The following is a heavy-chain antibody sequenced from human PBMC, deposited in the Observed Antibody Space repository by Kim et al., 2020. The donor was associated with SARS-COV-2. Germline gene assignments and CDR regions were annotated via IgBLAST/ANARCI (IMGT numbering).Heavy chain of an antibody. V-gene: IGHV1-2*06. CDR3: ARSYWTMIRGSMRYYFDY. Sequence: ASVKVSCKASGYTFTDCYIHWVRQAPGQGLEWMGRMNPNNGGTHYAQNFQGRVTMTRDMSITTAYLELSSLRSGDSAMYYCARSYWTMIRGSMRYYFDYWGQGTLVTVSS. CDR2: MNPNNGGT. D-gene: IGHD3-10*01. CDR1: GYTFTDCY. J-gene: IGHJ4*02.